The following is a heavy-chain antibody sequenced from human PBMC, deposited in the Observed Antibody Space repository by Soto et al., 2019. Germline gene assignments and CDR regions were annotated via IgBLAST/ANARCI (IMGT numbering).Heavy chain of an antibody. CDR1: GGSISSSSYY. CDR3: ATPAYNCSSTSCYARGGDAFDI. Sequence: SETLSLTCTVSGGSISSSSYYWGWIRQPPGKGLEWIGSIYYSGSTYYNPSLKSRVTISVDTSKNQFSLKLSSVTAADTAVYYCATPAYNCSSTSCYARGGDAFDIWGQGTMVTVSS. J-gene: IGHJ3*02. D-gene: IGHD2-2*01. CDR2: IYYSGST. V-gene: IGHV4-39*01.